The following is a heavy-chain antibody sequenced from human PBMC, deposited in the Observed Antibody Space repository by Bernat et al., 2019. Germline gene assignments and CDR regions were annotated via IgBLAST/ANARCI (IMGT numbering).Heavy chain of an antibody. CDR1: GFTFSSYA. CDR3: ARDWGPYCRSTSCFVLSY. CDR2: ISYDGSNK. Sequence: QVQLVESGGGVVQPGRSLRLSCAASGFTFSSYAMHWVRQAPGKGLEWVAVISYDGSNKYYADSVKGRFTISRDNSKNTLYLQMNSLRAEDTAVYYCARDWGPYCRSTSCFVLSYWGQGTLVTVSS. D-gene: IGHD2-2*01. V-gene: IGHV3-30*01. J-gene: IGHJ4*02.